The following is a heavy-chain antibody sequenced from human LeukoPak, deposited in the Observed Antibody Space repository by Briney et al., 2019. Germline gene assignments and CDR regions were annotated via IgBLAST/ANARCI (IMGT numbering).Heavy chain of an antibody. J-gene: IGHJ4*02. Sequence: GGSLRLSCAASGFTFSTCNMHWVRQAPGKGLEWVALMLSDGSNKYHADSVKGRFTISRDNSKNALFLQMNSLRDEDTAVYYCAKDSGYSYGHGLDYWGQGTLVTVSS. CDR1: GFTFSTCN. CDR3: AKDSGYSYGHGLDY. D-gene: IGHD5-18*01. CDR2: MLSDGSNK. V-gene: IGHV3-33*06.